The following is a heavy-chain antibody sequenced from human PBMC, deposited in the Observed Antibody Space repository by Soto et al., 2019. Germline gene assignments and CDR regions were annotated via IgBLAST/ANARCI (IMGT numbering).Heavy chain of an antibody. V-gene: IGHV3-30*18. CDR3: AKDLLGWLLRQGGDFGY. Sequence: QVQLVESGGGVVQPGRSLRLSCAASGFTFSSYGMHWVRQAPGKGLEWVAVISYDGSNKYYADSVKGRFTISRDNSKNTLYLQMNSLRVEDTAVYYCAKDLLGWLLRQGGDFGYWGQGTLVTVSS. J-gene: IGHJ4*02. CDR1: GFTFSSYG. D-gene: IGHD3-3*01. CDR2: ISYDGSNK.